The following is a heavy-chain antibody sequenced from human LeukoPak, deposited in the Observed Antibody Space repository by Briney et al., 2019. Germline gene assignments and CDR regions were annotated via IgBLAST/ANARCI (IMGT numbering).Heavy chain of an antibody. Sequence: SETLSLTCTGSGVSISSYYWSWIRQPPGKGLEWIGYIYYSGSTNYNPSLKSRVTISVDTSKNQFSLKLNSVTAADTAVYYCARDPRGGTSRDNWFDPWGQGTLVTVSS. V-gene: IGHV4-59*01. D-gene: IGHD1-1*01. CDR2: IYYSGST. J-gene: IGHJ5*02. CDR3: ARDPRGGTSRDNWFDP. CDR1: GVSISSYY.